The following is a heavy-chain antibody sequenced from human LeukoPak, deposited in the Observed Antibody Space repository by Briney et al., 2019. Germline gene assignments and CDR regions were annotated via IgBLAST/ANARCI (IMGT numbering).Heavy chain of an antibody. V-gene: IGHV3-7*01. Sequence: PGGSLRLSCAAYGFSLSGYWMSWVRQAPGKGLEWVARLHADGNEKNFVHSVKGRFTVSRDNAKNSLYLQMNSLRVEDTAVYYCVRDKYDRSNYAYFDSWGHGTLVTVSS. CDR3: VRDKYDRSNYAYFDS. CDR1: GFSLSGYW. D-gene: IGHD3-22*01. J-gene: IGHJ4*01. CDR2: LHADGNEK.